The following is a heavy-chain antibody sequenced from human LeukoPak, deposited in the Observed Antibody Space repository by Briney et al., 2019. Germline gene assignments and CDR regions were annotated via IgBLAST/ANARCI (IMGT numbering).Heavy chain of an antibody. J-gene: IGHJ4*02. Sequence: PGGSLRLSCAASGFTFSSYSMKWVRQAAGKGLEWVSSISSSSSYIFYADSVKGRFTISRDNAKNSLYLQMNSLRAEDTAVYYCARCFGYHFGLNFDYGGQGTLVAVS. CDR1: GFTFSSYS. CDR2: ISSSSSYI. V-gene: IGHV3-21*01. D-gene: IGHD2-2*01. CDR3: ARCFGYHFGLNFDY.